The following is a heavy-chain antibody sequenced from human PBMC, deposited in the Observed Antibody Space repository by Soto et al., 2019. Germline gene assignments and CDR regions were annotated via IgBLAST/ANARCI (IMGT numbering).Heavy chain of an antibody. CDR2: VSYDGNDK. V-gene: IGHV3-30*03. Sequence: GGSLRLSCAASGFTFSSHGMPLVRQAPGKVLEWVAGVSYDGNDKYYADSVKGRFTISRDNSKNTLYLQMNSPRVEDTAGYYCARGIGNNWNYVWFDPWGQGTLVTVSS. D-gene: IGHD1-7*01. CDR1: GFTFSSHG. J-gene: IGHJ5*02. CDR3: ARGIGNNWNYVWFDP.